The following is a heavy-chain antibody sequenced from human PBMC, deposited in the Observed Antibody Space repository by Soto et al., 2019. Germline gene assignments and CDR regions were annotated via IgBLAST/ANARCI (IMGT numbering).Heavy chain of an antibody. CDR3: ARIGTGGYYSDY. CDR1: GGSISSYY. J-gene: IGHJ4*02. Sequence: QVQLQESGPGLVKPSETLSLTCTVSGGSISSYYWSWVRQPPGKGLEWIGYIYYSGSTNYNPSLTSRVTISVDTSKNQFSLKLSSVTAADTAVYYCARIGTGGYYSDYWGQGTLVTVSS. CDR2: IYYSGST. D-gene: IGHD2-8*02. V-gene: IGHV4-59*01.